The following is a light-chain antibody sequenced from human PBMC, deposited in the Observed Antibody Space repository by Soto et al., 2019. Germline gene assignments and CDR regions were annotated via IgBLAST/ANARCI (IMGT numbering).Light chain of an antibody. CDR1: QSVSSN. Sequence: EIVMTQSPATLSVSPGERVTLSCRAGQSVSSNLAWYQQKPGQAPRLLIYGASTRATDVPATFSGSGSGTEFTLTISSLQSADFAVYYCQQYNDWPPITFGQGTRLEIK. CDR3: QQYNDWPPIT. CDR2: GAS. J-gene: IGKJ5*01. V-gene: IGKV3-15*01.